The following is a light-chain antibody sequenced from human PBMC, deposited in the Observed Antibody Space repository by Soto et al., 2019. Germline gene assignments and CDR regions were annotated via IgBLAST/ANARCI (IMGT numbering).Light chain of an antibody. CDR3: QQSYSTTWT. CDR2: AAS. CDR1: ENIDTY. V-gene: IGKV1-39*01. Sequence: IQRTQSPSSLSAPVGGRVTINCRASENIDTYVNWYQHKAGKAPELXIYAASTLQSGVPSRFSGSGSGTDFTLTITSLQPEDFATDFCQQSYSTTWTFGQGTKVDIK. J-gene: IGKJ1*01.